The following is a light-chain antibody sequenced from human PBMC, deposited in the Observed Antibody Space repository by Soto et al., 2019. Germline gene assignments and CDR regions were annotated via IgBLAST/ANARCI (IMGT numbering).Light chain of an antibody. CDR3: QHYNSYSEA. CDR1: QAIRTD. Sequence: DIQMTQSPSSLSASVGDRVTITCRASQAIRTDLSSHQQKPGKAPKLLIYKASTLKSGVPSRFSGSGSGTEFTLTISSLQPDDFATYYCQHYNSYSEAFGQGTKVDIK. J-gene: IGKJ1*01. CDR2: KAS. V-gene: IGKV1-5*03.